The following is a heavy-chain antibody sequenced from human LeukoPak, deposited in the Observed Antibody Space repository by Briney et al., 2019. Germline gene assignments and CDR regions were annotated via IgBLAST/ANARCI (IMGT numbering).Heavy chain of an antibody. CDR1: GGSFNGYY. J-gene: IGHJ4*02. D-gene: IGHD2-21*02. CDR3: AKETGDYYFDY. CDR2: IKHTGST. Sequence: PSETLSLTCAVYGGSFNGYYWSWIRQPPGKGLEWIGEIKHTGSTNYNPSLKSRVTISVDTSKIQFSLRLSSVTAADTAVYYCAKETGDYYFDYWGQGTLVTVSS. V-gene: IGHV4-34*01.